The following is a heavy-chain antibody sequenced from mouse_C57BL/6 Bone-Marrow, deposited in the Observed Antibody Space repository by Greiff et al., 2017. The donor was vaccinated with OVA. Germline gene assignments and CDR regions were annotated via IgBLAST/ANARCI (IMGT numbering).Heavy chain of an antibody. J-gene: IGHJ4*01. Sequence: QVQLQQPGAELVRPGSSVKLSCKASGYTFTSYWMHWVKQRPIQGLEWIGNIDPSDSETHYNQKFKDKATLTVDKSSSTAYMQLSSLTSEDSAVDYCARSALSDYDYDVCYAMDYWGQGTSVTVSS. CDR1: GYTFTSYW. CDR3: ARSALSDYDYDVCYAMDY. CDR2: IDPSDSET. D-gene: IGHD2-4*01. V-gene: IGHV1-52*01.